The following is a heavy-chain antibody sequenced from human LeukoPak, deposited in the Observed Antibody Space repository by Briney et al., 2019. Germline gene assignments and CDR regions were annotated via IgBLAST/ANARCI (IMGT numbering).Heavy chain of an antibody. CDR2: ISYDGSNK. V-gene: IGHV3-30*18. Sequence: GGSLRLSCAASGFTFSSYGMHWVRQAPGKGLEWVAVISYDGSNKYYADSVKGRFTISRDNSKNTLYLQMNSLRAEDTAVYYCAKGYDSSYYYYYYMDVWGKGTTVTVSS. CDR1: GFTFSSYG. CDR3: AKGYDSSYYYYYYMDV. D-gene: IGHD3-22*01. J-gene: IGHJ6*03.